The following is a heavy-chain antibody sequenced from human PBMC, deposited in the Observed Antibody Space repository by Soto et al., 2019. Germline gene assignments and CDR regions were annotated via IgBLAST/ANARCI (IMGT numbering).Heavy chain of an antibody. D-gene: IGHD2-15*01. J-gene: IGHJ4*02. CDR3: AREMGRHYGGSERSGVGY. CDR1: GYTFTSCA. CDR2: INAGNGNT. Sequence: ASVKVSCKASGYTFTSCAMHWVRQAPGQRLEWMGWINAGNGNTKYSQKFQGRVTITRDTSASTAYMELSSLRSEDTAVYYCAREMGRHYGGSERSGVGYWGQGTLVTVSS. V-gene: IGHV1-3*01.